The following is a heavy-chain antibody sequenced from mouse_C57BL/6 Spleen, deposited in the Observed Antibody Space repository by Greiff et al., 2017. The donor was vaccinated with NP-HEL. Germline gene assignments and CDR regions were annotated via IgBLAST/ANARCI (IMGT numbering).Heavy chain of an antibody. CDR1: GFNIKNTY. V-gene: IGHV14-3*01. CDR2: IDPANGNT. CDR3: ARSSVYYYGSSYGGFAY. Sequence: EVQLVESVAELVRPGASVKLSCTASGFNIKNTYMHWVKQRPEQGLEWIGRIDPANGNTKYAPKFQGKATITADTSSNTAYLQLSSLTSEDTANYYCARSSVYYYGSSYGGFAYWGQGTLVTVSA. D-gene: IGHD1-1*01. J-gene: IGHJ3*01.